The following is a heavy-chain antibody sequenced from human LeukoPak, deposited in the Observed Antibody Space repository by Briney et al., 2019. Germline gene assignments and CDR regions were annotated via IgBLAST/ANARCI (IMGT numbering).Heavy chain of an antibody. J-gene: IGHJ5*02. V-gene: IGHV3-73*01. Sequence: GGSLKLSCAASGFTFSGSAMHWVRQASGKGLEWVGRIRSKANSYATAYAASVKGRFTISRDDSKNTAYLQMSSLKTEDTAVYYCTRPTYGSGSYYNGGFDPWGQGTLVTVSS. D-gene: IGHD3-10*01. CDR2: IRSKANSYAT. CDR3: TRPTYGSGSYYNGGFDP. CDR1: GFTFSGSA.